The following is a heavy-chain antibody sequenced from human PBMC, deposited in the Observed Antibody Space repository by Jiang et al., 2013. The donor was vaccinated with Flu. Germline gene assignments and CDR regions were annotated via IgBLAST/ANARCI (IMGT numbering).Heavy chain of an antibody. CDR3: ARTYSSGWLPIYY. Sequence: SYAMHWVRQAPGKGLEWVAVISYDGSNKYYADSVKGRFTISRDNSKNTLYLQMNSLRAEDTAVYYCARTYSSGWLPIYYWGQGTLVTVSS. V-gene: IGHV3-30-3*01. J-gene: IGHJ4*02. CDR2: ISYDGSNK. CDR1: SYA. D-gene: IGHD6-19*01.